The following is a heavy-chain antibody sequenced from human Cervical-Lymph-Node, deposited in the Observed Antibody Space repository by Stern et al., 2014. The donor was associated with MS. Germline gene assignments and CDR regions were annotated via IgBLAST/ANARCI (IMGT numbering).Heavy chain of an antibody. Sequence: VQLVQSGAEVKKTGASVKVSCQTSGYTFTDYYLHWVRQAPGQGLEWMGIINPSGGCTSYAQKFQGRVTLTRDTSTGTVYMELSSLRSEDTAVYYCALMTTVTRGFDYWGQGTLVTVSS. D-gene: IGHD4-17*01. J-gene: IGHJ4*02. CDR2: INPSGGCT. CDR1: GYTFTDYY. CDR3: ALMTTVTRGFDY. V-gene: IGHV1-46*01.